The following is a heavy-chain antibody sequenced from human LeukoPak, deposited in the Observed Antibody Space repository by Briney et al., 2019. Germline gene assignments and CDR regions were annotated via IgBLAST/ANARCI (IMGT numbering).Heavy chain of an antibody. J-gene: IGHJ4*02. V-gene: IGHV3-49*03. D-gene: IGHD1-26*01. CDR1: GFTFCDYG. CDR2: IRSRLYGGTT. Sequence: GGSLRLSCTRPGFTFCDYGVTWLRQAPGKGLGWVSFIRSRLYGGTTEYAASVKDRFTGSRDDSKSIAYLERNSVSSEDTAVYFCGRGLTVVGAKYYFDYWGQGALVTVSS. CDR3: GRGLTVVGAKYYFDY.